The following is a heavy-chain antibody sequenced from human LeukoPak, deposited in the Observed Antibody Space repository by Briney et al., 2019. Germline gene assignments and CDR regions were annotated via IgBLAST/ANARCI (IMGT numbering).Heavy chain of an antibody. CDR1: GGSISSSSYY. V-gene: IGHV4-39*01. CDR2: IYYSGST. Sequence: SETLSLTCTVSGGSISSSSYYWGWIRQPPGKGLEWIGRIYYSGSTYYNPSLKSRVTISVDTSKNQFSLKLSSVTAADTAVYYCARRGTMTVAGTRDFDYWGQGTLVTVSS. CDR3: ARRGTMTVAGTRDFDY. D-gene: IGHD6-19*01. J-gene: IGHJ4*02.